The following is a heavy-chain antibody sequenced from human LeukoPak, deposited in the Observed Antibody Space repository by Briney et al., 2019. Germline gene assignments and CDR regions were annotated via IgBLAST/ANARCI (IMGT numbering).Heavy chain of an antibody. CDR1: GDSVSSNSAA. D-gene: IGHD6-6*01. CDR2: TYYRSKWYN. J-gene: IGHJ3*02. CDR3: ATLAKRQKAARPGYDAFDI. Sequence: SQTLSLTCTLSGDSVSSNSAAWNWIRQSPSRGLEWLGRTYYRSKWYNDYAVSVKSRITINPDTSKNQFSLQLNSVTPEDTAVYYCATLAKRQKAARPGYDAFDIWGQGTMVTVSS. V-gene: IGHV6-1*01.